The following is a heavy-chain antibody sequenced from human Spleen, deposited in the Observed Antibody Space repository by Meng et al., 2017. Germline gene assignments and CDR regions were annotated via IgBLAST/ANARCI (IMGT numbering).Heavy chain of an antibody. CDR2: ISSSSSYV. CDR3: ARIGNWEYREAFDI. V-gene: IGHV3-21*01. CDR1: GFTFSSYS. J-gene: IGHJ3*02. D-gene: IGHD4-23*01. Sequence: GESLKISCAASGFTFSSYSMNWVRQAPGKGLEWVSSISSSSSYVYYADSVKGRFTISRDNAKNSLFLQMNSLRAEDTAVYYCARIGNWEYREAFDIWGQGTMVTVSS.